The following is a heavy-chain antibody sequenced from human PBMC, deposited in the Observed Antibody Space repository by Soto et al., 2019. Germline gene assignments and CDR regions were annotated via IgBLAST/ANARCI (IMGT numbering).Heavy chain of an antibody. CDR1: GSTFSSYS. V-gene: IGHV3-23*01. D-gene: IGHD3-10*01. J-gene: IGHJ4*02. CDR2: FRTSGDGGTT. Sequence: GGSLRLSCAASGSTFSSYSMSWVRQAPGKGLEWVSGFRTSGDGGTTYYADSVKGRFTISRDNPKNMLFLQMNSLRAEDTAIYYCAKKVNSGPGSQYFDYWGQGTLVTV. CDR3: AKKVNSGPGSQYFDY.